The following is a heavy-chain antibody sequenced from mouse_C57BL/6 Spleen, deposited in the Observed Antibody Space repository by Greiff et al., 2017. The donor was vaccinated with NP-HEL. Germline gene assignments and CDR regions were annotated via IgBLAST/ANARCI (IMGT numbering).Heavy chain of an antibody. Sequence: VKLQESGAELVRPGTSVKVSCKASGYAFTNYLIEWVKQRPGQGLEWIGVINPGSGGTNYNEKFKGKATLTADKSSSTAYMQLSSLTSEDSAVYFCARHITSYAMDYWGQGTSVTVSS. CDR1: GYAFTNYL. CDR2: INPGSGGT. V-gene: IGHV1-54*01. J-gene: IGHJ4*01. CDR3: ARHITSYAMDY. D-gene: IGHD1-1*01.